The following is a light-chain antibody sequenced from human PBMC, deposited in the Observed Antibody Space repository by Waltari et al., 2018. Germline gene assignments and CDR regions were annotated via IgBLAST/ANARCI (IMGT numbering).Light chain of an antibody. CDR3: QVWDADGDHVV. Sequence: SYVLTQPPSVSVAPGKTAKITCGGPDIQTKTGQGYQQKPGRAPDLFVFDDDKRPSGIPERVSGSNSGSAATLTISRVEPGDEADYYCQVWDADGDHVVFGGGTRLTVL. J-gene: IGLJ3*02. CDR2: DDD. CDR1: DIQTKT. V-gene: IGLV3-21*03.